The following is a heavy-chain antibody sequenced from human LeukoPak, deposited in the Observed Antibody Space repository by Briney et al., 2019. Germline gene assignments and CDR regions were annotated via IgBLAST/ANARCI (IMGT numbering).Heavy chain of an antibody. D-gene: IGHD6-13*01. CDR2: ISYDGSNK. Sequence: GGSLRLSCAASGFTFSSYDMHWVRQAPGKGVEWVAVISYDGSNKYYADSVKGRFTISRDNSKNTLYLQMNSLRAEDTAVYYCAKAEQLLGDAFDVWGQGTMVTVSS. CDR3: AKAEQLLGDAFDV. V-gene: IGHV3-30*18. J-gene: IGHJ3*01. CDR1: GFTFSSYD.